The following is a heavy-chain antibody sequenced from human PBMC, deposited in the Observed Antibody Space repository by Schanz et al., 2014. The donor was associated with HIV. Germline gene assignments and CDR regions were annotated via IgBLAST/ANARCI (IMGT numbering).Heavy chain of an antibody. CDR3: ARGSSGGDSAAEYFRH. CDR2: IYYSGNT. J-gene: IGHJ1*01. V-gene: IGHV4-31*03. CDR1: GDSISSGGYY. Sequence: QVQLQESGPGLVKPSQTLSLTCTVSGDSISSGGYYWSWIRQHPGKGLEWIGYIYYSGNTYYNPSLKSRVAISVATSKNQFPLSLGSVTAADTAIYFCARGSSGGDSAAEYFRHWGQGTLVTVSS. D-gene: IGHD2-21*02.